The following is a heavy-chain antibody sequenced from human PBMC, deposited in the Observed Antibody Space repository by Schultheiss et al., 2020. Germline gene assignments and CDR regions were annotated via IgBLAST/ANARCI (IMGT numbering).Heavy chain of an antibody. J-gene: IGHJ6*02. Sequence: ASVKVSCKASGYTFTGYYMHWVRQAPGQGLEWMGWINPKSGGTISAQKFQGRVTMTRDTSTSTAYMELRSLRSDDTAVYYCAREGQWLGNYYYYGMDVWGQGTTVTVYS. CDR3: AREGQWLGNYYYYGMDV. V-gene: IGHV1-2*02. CDR2: INPKSGGT. D-gene: IGHD6-19*01. CDR1: GYTFTGYY.